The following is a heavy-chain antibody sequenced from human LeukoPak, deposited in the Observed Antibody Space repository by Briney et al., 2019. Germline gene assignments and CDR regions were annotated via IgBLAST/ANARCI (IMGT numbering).Heavy chain of an antibody. CDR3: ARGYSRSSRPWYFDY. V-gene: IGHV3-20*04. J-gene: IGHJ4*02. CDR1: GFTFDDYG. CDR2: INWNGGST. D-gene: IGHD6-6*01. Sequence: RPGGSLRLSCAASGFTFDDYGMSWVRQAPGKGLEWVSGINWNGGSTGYADSVKGRFTISRDNAKNSLYLQMNSLRAEDTALYYCARGYSRSSRPWYFDYWGQGTLVTVSS.